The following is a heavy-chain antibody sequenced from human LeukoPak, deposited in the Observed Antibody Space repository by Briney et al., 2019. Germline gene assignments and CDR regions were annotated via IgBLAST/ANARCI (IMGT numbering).Heavy chain of an antibody. CDR2: IYSGGST. V-gene: IGHV3-66*01. CDR1: GFTFRSYA. CDR3: ASGYVPYGMDV. D-gene: IGHD5-12*01. Sequence: GGSLRLSCAASGFTFRSYAMSWVRQAPGKGLEWVSVIYSGGSTYYADSVKGRFTISRDNSKNTLYLQMNSLRAEDTAVYYCASGYVPYGMDVWGQGTTVTVSS. J-gene: IGHJ6*02.